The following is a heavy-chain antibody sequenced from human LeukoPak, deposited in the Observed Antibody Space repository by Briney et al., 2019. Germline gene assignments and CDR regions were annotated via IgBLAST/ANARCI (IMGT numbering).Heavy chain of an antibody. CDR2: SSSSGSTI. D-gene: IGHD3-22*01. J-gene: IGHJ4*02. CDR3: AREDESSGYFDY. CDR1: GFTLSSYE. V-gene: IGHV3-48*03. Sequence: PGGSLRLSCAASGFTLSSYEMNWVRQAPGKGLEGVSYSSSSGSTIYYADSVKGRFTISRENAKNSLSLQMTSLTAEDTAVYYCAREDESSGYFDYWGQGTLVTVSS.